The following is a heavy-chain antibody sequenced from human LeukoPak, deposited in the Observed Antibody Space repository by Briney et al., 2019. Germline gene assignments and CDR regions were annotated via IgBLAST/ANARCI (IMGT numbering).Heavy chain of an antibody. CDR2: IYPGDSDT. CDR1: GYSFTSYW. Sequence: GESLKISCKGSGYSFTSYWIGWVRPMPGKGLEWMGIIYPGDSDTRYSPSFQGQVTISADKSISTAYLQWSSLKASDTAMYYCARSGYSSSWYNWFDPWGQGTLVTVSS. D-gene: IGHD6-13*01. J-gene: IGHJ5*02. V-gene: IGHV5-51*01. CDR3: ARSGYSSSWYNWFDP.